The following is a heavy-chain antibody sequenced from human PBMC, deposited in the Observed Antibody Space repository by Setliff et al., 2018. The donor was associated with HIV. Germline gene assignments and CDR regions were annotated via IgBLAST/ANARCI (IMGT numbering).Heavy chain of an antibody. V-gene: IGHV1-24*01. CDR2: VNPDDGEV. J-gene: IGHJ4*02. CDR3: MDFAIAGAWDY. Sequence: ASEKVSCKVSGYTLNALSLHWVRQSPGEGLEWMGSVNPDDGEVLYAQKFRGRVTMTEDRSIATAYMELSSLKTEDTAVYYCMDFAIAGAWDYWGQGTLVTVSS. CDR1: GYTLNALS. D-gene: IGHD6-13*01.